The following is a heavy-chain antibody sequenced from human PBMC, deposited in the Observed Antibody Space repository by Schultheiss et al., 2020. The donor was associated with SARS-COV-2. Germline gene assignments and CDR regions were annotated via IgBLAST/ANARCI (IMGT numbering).Heavy chain of an antibody. D-gene: IGHD6-13*01. J-gene: IGHJ6*03. CDR3: AREGYSSSYYYMDV. Sequence: GGSLRLSCAASGFTFSSYAMHWVRQAPGKGLEYVSAISSNGGSTYYANSVKGRFTISRDNSKNTLYLQMGSLRAEDMAVYYCAREGYSSSYYYMDVWGKGTTVTVSS. V-gene: IGHV3-64*01. CDR1: GFTFSSYA. CDR2: ISSNGGST.